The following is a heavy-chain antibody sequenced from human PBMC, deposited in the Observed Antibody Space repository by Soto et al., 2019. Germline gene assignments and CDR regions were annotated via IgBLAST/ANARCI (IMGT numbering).Heavy chain of an antibody. CDR2: IYYSGST. V-gene: IGHV4-59*01. CDR1: GGSISSYY. Sequence: QVQLQESGPGLVKPSETLSLTCTVSGGSISSYYWSWIRQPPGKGLEWIGYIYYSGSTNYNPSLKSRVTISVDTSKNQFSLKLSSVTAADTAVYYCASGGYDSSGYYYAEYFQHWGQGTLVTVSS. J-gene: IGHJ1*01. CDR3: ASGGYDSSGYYYAEYFQH. D-gene: IGHD3-22*01.